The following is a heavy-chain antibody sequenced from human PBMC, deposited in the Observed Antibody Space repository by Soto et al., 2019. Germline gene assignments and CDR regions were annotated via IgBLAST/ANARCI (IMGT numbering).Heavy chain of an antibody. J-gene: IGHJ4*02. Sequence: QITLQESGPTLVKPTQTLTLTSTFSGLSFTTAGVAVGCIRQTPGGALEWLTLIYYNDDRRFNPSLKTRLTITGDTSKNQVVLSLTNVDPGDTATYFCAHSDGGYEIIYFDFWGQGIPVTVSS. V-gene: IGHV2-5*01. CDR2: IYYNDDR. CDR3: AHSDGGYEIIYFDF. D-gene: IGHD5-12*01. CDR1: GLSFTTAGVA.